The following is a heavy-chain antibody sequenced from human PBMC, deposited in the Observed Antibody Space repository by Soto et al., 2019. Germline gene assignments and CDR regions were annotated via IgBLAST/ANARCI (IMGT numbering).Heavy chain of an antibody. CDR2: INPSGGST. CDR3: ARETSGGGYYYYGMDV. Sequence: ASVKVSCKASGYTFTSYYMHWVRQAPGQGLEWMGIINPSGGSTSYAQKFQGRVTMTRDTSTSTVYMELSSLRSEDTAMYHCARETSGGGYYYYGMDVWGQGTTVTVSS. D-gene: IGHD3-10*01. V-gene: IGHV1-46*01. CDR1: GYTFTSYY. J-gene: IGHJ6*02.